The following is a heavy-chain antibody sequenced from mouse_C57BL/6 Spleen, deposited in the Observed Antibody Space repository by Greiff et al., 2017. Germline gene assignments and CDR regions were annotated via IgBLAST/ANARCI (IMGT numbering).Heavy chain of an antibody. D-gene: IGHD2-4*01. J-gene: IGHJ4*01. CDR3: ARERGYDYDDGDYYAMDY. CDR1: GFTFSSYA. CDR2: ISDGGSYT. V-gene: IGHV5-4*01. Sequence: EVQLVESGGGLVKPGGSLKLSCAASGFTFSSYAMSWVRQTPEKRLEWVATISDGGSYTYYPDNVKGRFTISRDNAKNNLYLQMSHLKSEDTAMYYCARERGYDYDDGDYYAMDYWGQGTSVTVSS.